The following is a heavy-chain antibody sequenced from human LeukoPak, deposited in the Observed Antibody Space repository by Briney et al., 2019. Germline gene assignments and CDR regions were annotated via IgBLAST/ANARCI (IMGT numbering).Heavy chain of an antibody. V-gene: IGHV3-7*03. D-gene: IGHD3-10*01. Sequence: GGSLRLSCAASGFTFRNYAMTWVRQAPGKGLEWVANIRQDGSEKYYVDSVKGRFTISRDNAKNSLYLQMNSLRAEDTAVYYCARDGSGRYYNAGVDYWGQGTLVTVSS. CDR2: IRQDGSEK. CDR3: ARDGSGRYYNAGVDY. CDR1: GFTFRNYA. J-gene: IGHJ4*02.